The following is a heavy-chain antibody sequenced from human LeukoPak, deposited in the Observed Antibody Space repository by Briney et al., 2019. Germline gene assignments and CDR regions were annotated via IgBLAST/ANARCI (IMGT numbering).Heavy chain of an antibody. J-gene: IGHJ4*02. CDR3: ARIPWAEGNSFDY. D-gene: IGHD3-16*01. CDR1: GLTFSRYW. V-gene: IGHV3-7*01. Sequence: GGSLRLSCAASGLTFSRYWMSWVRQAPGKGLEWVANIKQDGSEKYYVDSVKGRFTISRDNAKNSLYLQMNSLRAEDTAVYYCARIPWAEGNSFDYWGQGTLVTVSS. CDR2: IKQDGSEK.